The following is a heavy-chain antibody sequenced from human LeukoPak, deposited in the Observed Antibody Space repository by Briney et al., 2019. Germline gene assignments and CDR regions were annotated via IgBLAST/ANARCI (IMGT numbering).Heavy chain of an antibody. D-gene: IGHD3-16*02. V-gene: IGHV4-4*09. Sequence: SETLSLTCTVSGGSISSYYWSWIRQPPGKGLEWIGYTHTSGSTNYNPSLKSRVTISVDTSKNQFSLKLTSVTAADTAVYYRASYVWGSYRAFDYWGQGTLVTVSS. CDR3: ASYVWGSYRAFDY. CDR1: GGSISSYY. CDR2: THTSGST. J-gene: IGHJ4*02.